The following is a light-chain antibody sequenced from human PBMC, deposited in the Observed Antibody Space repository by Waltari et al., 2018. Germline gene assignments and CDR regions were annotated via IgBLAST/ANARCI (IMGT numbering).Light chain of an antibody. J-gene: IGKJ3*01. Sequence: DIQMTQSPSTLSASVGDRVTITCRASHSISTWLAWYQQKPGKAPKLLIYEASSLENGVPSMFIGSGSGTEFTLTISSLQPDDFATYYCQQFNTYPIPFGRGTKVDIK. CDR2: EAS. CDR3: QQFNTYPIP. CDR1: HSISTW. V-gene: IGKV1-5*03.